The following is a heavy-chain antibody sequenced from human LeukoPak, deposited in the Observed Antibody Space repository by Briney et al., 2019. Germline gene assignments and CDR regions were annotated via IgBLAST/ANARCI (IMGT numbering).Heavy chain of an antibody. J-gene: IGHJ4*02. CDR1: GYTFTGYY. CDR3: ARDXRPYYDFWSGYYTETXFXX. CDR2: INPNSGGT. D-gene: IGHD3-3*01. V-gene: IGHV1-2*02. Sequence: ASVKVSCKASGYTFTGYYMHWVRQAPGQGLEWMGWINPNSGGTNYAQKFQGRVTMTRDTSISTAYMELSRLRSDDTAVYYCARDXRPYYDFWSGYYTETXFXXWGQXTLVT.